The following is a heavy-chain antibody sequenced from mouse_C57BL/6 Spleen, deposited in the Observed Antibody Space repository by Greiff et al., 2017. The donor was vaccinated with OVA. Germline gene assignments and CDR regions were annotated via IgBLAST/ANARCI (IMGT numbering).Heavy chain of an antibody. CDR1: GYAFSSSW. Sequence: VQLQESGPELVKPGASVKISCKASGYAFSSSWMNWVKQRPGKGLEWIGRIYPGDGDTNYNGKFKGKATLTADKSSSTAYMQLSSLTSEDSAVYFCAREDDYDPWFAYWGQGTLVTVSA. V-gene: IGHV1-82*01. D-gene: IGHD2-4*01. CDR2: IYPGDGDT. J-gene: IGHJ3*01. CDR3: AREDDYDPWFAY.